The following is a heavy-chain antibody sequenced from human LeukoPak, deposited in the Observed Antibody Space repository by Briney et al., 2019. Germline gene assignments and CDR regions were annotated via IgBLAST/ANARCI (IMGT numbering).Heavy chain of an antibody. D-gene: IGHD6-13*01. CDR3: AKCGDHGSSWSFPPYYFDS. CDR2: IRGSGGKT. V-gene: IGHV3-23*01. Sequence: PGGSLRLSCAASGFTFSSYAMSWVRQAPGKGLEWVSGIRGSGGKTFYADSVKGRFSISRDDSKNTLNLQMNSLRAEDTAIYYCAKCGDHGSSWSFPPYYFDSWGQGTLVTVSS. J-gene: IGHJ4*02. CDR1: GFTFSSYA.